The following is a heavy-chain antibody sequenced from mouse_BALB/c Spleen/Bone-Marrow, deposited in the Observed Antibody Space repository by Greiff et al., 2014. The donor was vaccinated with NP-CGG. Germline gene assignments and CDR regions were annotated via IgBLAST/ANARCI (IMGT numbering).Heavy chain of an antibody. CDR3: ASPYGNYDAMDY. CDR2: IYPGDGDT. D-gene: IGHD2-1*01. V-gene: IGHV1-87*01. CDR1: GYTFTSYW. J-gene: IGHJ4*01. Sequence: VQRVESGAELARPGASVKLSCKAPGYTFTSYWMQWVKQRPGQGLEWIGAIYPGDGDTRYTQKFRGKATLTADKSSNTAYMQLSSLTSEDSAVYFCASPYGNYDAMDYWGQGTSVTVSS.